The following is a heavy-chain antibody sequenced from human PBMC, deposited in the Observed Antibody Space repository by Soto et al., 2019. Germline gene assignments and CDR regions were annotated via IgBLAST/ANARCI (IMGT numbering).Heavy chain of an antibody. CDR1: GYTFTGYY. D-gene: IGHD3-22*01. CDR3: ARSPPSYYYDSSGYALYDY. Sequence: ASVKVSCKASGYTFTGYYMHWVRQAPGQGLEWMGWINPNSGGTNYAQKFQGWVTMTRDTSISTAYMELSRLRSDDTAVYYCARSPPSYYYDSSGYALYDYWGQGTLVTVSS. V-gene: IGHV1-2*04. CDR2: INPNSGGT. J-gene: IGHJ4*02.